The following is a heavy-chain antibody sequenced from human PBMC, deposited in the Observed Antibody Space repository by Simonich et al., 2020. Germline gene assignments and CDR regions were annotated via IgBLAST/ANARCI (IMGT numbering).Heavy chain of an antibody. J-gene: IGHJ6*03. CDR1: GYTFTGYY. V-gene: IGHV1-2*02. Sequence: QVQLVQSGAEVKKPWASVKVSCKASGYTFTGYYMHWGRQAPGQGLEWMGGINPNRGGTNYAQKCQGRVTMTRDTSISTASMELSRLRSDDTAVYYCARGALTGDYYYMDVWGKGTTVTVSS. CDR3: ARGALTGDYYYMDV. D-gene: IGHD7-27*01. CDR2: INPNRGGT.